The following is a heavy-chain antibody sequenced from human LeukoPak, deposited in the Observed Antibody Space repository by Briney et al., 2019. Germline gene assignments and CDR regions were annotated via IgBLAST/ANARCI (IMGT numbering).Heavy chain of an antibody. V-gene: IGHV1-69*05. CDR3: ARSHPAGGQILDDFWSRYEKYYFDY. CDR2: IIPIFGTA. CDR1: GYTFTSYG. Sequence: PRASVKVSCKASGYTFTSYGISWVRLAPGQGLEWTGVIIPIFGTANYAQKFQGRATITTDESTSTAYMELSSLRSEDTAVYYCARSHPAGGQILDDFWSRYEKYYFDYWGQGTLVTVSS. D-gene: IGHD3-3*01. J-gene: IGHJ4*02.